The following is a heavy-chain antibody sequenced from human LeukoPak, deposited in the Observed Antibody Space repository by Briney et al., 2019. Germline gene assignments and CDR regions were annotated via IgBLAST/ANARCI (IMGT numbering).Heavy chain of an antibody. CDR1: GGSISSYY. CDR3: ARDRPMGAGLGY. CDR2: IYYSGST. J-gene: IGHJ4*02. V-gene: IGHV4-59*12. D-gene: IGHD1-26*01. Sequence: PSETLSHTCTVSGGSISSYYWSWIRQPPGKGLEWIGYIYYSGSTNYNPSLKSRVTISVDKYKNQFSLKLSSVTAADTAVYYCARDRPMGAGLGYWGQGTLVTVSS.